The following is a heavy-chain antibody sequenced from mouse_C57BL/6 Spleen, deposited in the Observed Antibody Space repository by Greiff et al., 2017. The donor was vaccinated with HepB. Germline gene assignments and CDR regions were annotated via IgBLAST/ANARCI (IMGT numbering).Heavy chain of an antibody. CDR1: GYTFTSYW. J-gene: IGHJ4*01. Sequence: VKLVESGAELVKPGASVKLSCKASGYTFTSYWMHWVKQRPGQGLEWIGMIHPNSGSTNYNEKFKSKATLTVDKSSSTAYMQLSSLTSEDSAVYYCARNYRMDYWGQGTSVTVSS. V-gene: IGHV1-64*01. CDR2: IHPNSGST. CDR3: ARNYRMDY.